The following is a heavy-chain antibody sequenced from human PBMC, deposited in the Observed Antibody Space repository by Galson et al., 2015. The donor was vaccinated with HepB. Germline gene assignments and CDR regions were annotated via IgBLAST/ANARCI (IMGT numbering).Heavy chain of an antibody. CDR3: ASLTGVLALDS. CDR1: GASIRTTYW. Sequence: LSLTCAVSGASIRTTYWWTWVRQPPGKGLEWIGEILHSGTTNYNPPLKSRVTISVDKSKNQFSLNLYSVTAADTAVYYCASLTGVLALDSWGQGTLVTVSS. J-gene: IGHJ4*02. CDR2: ILHSGTT. D-gene: IGHD7-27*01. V-gene: IGHV4-4*02.